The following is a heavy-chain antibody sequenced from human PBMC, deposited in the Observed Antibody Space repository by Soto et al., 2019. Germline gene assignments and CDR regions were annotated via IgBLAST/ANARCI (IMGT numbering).Heavy chain of an antibody. J-gene: IGHJ6*02. CDR2: INAGNGNT. V-gene: IGHV1-3*01. Sequence: QVQLVQSGAEVKKPGASVKVSCKASGYTFTSYAMHWVRQAPGQRLEWMGWINAGNGNTKYSQKFQGRVTITRDTSASTAYMELSSLRSEDTAVYYCATDLPLGVVNPYGMDVWGQGTTVTVSS. CDR1: GYTFTSYA. D-gene: IGHD3-3*01. CDR3: ATDLPLGVVNPYGMDV.